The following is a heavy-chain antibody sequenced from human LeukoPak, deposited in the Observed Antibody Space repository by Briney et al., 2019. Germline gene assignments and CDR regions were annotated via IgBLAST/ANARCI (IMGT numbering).Heavy chain of an antibody. Sequence: SQTLSLTCAISGDSVSSNSAAWNWIRQSPSRGLEWLGRTYYRSKWYNDYAVSVKSRITINPDTSKNQFSLKLSSVTAADTAVYYCARHPTGYPYSEFDYWGQGTLVTVSS. V-gene: IGHV6-1*01. CDR2: TYYRSKWYN. J-gene: IGHJ4*02. D-gene: IGHD3-9*01. CDR1: GDSVSSNSAA. CDR3: ARHPTGYPYSEFDY.